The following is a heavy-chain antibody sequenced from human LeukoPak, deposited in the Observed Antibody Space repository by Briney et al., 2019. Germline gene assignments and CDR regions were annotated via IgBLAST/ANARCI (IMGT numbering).Heavy chain of an antibody. V-gene: IGHV1-2*02. D-gene: IGHD6-6*01. Sequence: ASVKVSCTASGYTFTGYYMHWGRQAPGQGLGWRGWINPNSGGTNYAQKFQGRVTMTRDTSISTAYMELSRLRSDDTAVYYCASWGIAARDSFDYWGQGTLVTVSS. CDR1: GYTFTGYY. CDR3: ASWGIAARDSFDY. CDR2: INPNSGGT. J-gene: IGHJ4*02.